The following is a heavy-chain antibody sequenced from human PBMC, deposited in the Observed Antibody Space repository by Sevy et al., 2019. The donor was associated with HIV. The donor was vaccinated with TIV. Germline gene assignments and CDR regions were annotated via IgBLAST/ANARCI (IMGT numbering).Heavy chain of an antibody. J-gene: IGHJ4*02. CDR1: GVTFSYYG. V-gene: IGHV3-30*02. D-gene: IGHD6-13*01. CDR2: IGYDGDTK. Sequence: GGSLRLSCAASGVTFSYYGMHWVRQAPGKGLEWVAFIGYDGDTKYFEDSVKGRLTISRDTSKNTLYLQMNSLRTEDTAFYYCAKNTAAAGIGGFDYWGQGTLVTVSS. CDR3: AKNTAAAGIGGFDY.